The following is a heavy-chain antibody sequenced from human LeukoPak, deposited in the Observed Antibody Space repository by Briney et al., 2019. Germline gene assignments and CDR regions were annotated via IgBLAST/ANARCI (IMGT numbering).Heavy chain of an antibody. V-gene: IGHV3-23*01. D-gene: IGHD3-10*01. CDR3: AKEDPMDYYGSGIDY. CDR1: GFTFSNYA. J-gene: IGHJ4*02. Sequence: PGGSLRLSCAASGFTFSNYAMSWVRHAPGKGLEWISAITGGGSDTYYADSVKGRFTISRDNSKNTLYLQMNSLRVEDAAVYYCAKEDPMDYYGSGIDYWGQGTLVTVSS. CDR2: ITGGGSDT.